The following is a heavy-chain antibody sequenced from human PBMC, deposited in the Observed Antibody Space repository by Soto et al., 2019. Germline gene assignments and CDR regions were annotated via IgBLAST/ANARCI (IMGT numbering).Heavy chain of an antibody. Sequence: GGSLRLSCAASGFTFSSYSMNWVRQAPGKGLEWVSSISSSSSYIYYADSVKGRFTISRDNAKNSLYLQMNSLRAEDTAVYYCERGRGGNKPPYLSGIDPWGQGTLVTVSS. J-gene: IGHJ5*02. D-gene: IGHD3-10*01. CDR2: ISSSSSYI. CDR3: ERGRGGNKPPYLSGIDP. V-gene: IGHV3-21*01. CDR1: GFTFSSYS.